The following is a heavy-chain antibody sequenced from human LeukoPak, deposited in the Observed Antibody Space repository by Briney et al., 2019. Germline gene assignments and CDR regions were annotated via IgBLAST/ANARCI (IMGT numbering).Heavy chain of an antibody. CDR2: IYYSWST. V-gene: IGHV4-59*08. Sequence: PSETLSLTCTVSGASISSYYWSWIRQPPGKGLEWIGYIYYSWSTNYNPSLESRVTISVDTSKNQFSLKLSSVTAADTAVYYCARLVNYDSIGYPDAFDIWGQGTMVTVSS. CDR1: GASISSYY. J-gene: IGHJ3*02. D-gene: IGHD3-22*01. CDR3: ARLVNYDSIGYPDAFDI.